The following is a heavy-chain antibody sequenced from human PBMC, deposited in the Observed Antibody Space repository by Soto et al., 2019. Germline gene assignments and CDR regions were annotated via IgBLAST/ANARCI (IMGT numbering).Heavy chain of an antibody. D-gene: IGHD3-10*01. CDR2: INPNSGGT. J-gene: IGHJ6*02. CDR1: GYTFTGYY. V-gene: IGHV1-2*04. Sequence: QVQLVQSGAEVKKPGASVKVSCKASGYTFTGYYMHWVRQAPGQGLEWMGWINPNSGGTNYAQKFQGWVTMTRDTSRSPAYMERSRLRSDDTAVYYCAGDHGGSGGDYYYYGMDVWGQGTTVTVSS. CDR3: AGDHGGSGGDYYYYGMDV.